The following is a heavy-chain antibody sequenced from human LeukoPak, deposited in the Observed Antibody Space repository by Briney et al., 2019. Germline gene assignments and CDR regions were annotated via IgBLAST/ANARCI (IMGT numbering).Heavy chain of an antibody. CDR1: GFTFSSYS. V-gene: IGHV3-21*01. J-gene: IGHJ4*02. CDR3: VRDPESHRYFDY. Sequence: PGESLRLSCAASGFTFSSYSMNWFRQAPGKGLEWVSSIINSSSYIYYPHSVKSRSIISSDNDKNSPYLQINSLRAEDTDVYYSVRDPESHRYFDYWGQGTLVTVSS. CDR2: IINSSSYI.